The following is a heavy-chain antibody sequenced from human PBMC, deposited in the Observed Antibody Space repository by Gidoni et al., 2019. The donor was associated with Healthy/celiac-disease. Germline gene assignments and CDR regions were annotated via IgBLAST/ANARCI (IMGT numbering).Heavy chain of an antibody. D-gene: IGHD4-17*01. CDR1: GFTCSSDA. Sequence: EVQLLESGGGLVQPGGSLRLSCAAAGFTCSSDAMGWVRQAPAKGMEWFSAISGSGGSTYYADSVKRRVTISRDNSTNTLYLQMISLRAEDTAVYYCAKDSPYGGYYWSFDLWGRGTLVTVSS. CDR3: AKDSPYGGYYWSFDL. V-gene: IGHV3-23*01. CDR2: ISGSGGST. J-gene: IGHJ2*01.